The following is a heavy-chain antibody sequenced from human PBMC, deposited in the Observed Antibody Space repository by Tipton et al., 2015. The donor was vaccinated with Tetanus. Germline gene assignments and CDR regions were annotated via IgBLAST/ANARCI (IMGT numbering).Heavy chain of an antibody. D-gene: IGHD3-3*01. CDR2: IYESGDT. V-gene: IGHV4-39*01. CDR1: GGSIRGGTFH. Sequence: TLSLTCTVSGGSIRGGTFHWGWIRQPPGKGLEWIGSIYESGDTYYIPSLKGRVTISVDTSKNQFSLNLNSMAAADTGVYYCARHQSGYFTPLDYWGQGNLVTVSS. CDR3: ARHQSGYFTPLDY. J-gene: IGHJ4*02.